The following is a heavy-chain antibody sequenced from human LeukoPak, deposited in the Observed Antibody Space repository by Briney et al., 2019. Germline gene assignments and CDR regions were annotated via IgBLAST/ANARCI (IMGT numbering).Heavy chain of an antibody. J-gene: IGHJ4*02. CDR2: ISHTGST. V-gene: IGHV4-30-2*01. D-gene: IGHD6-19*01. CDR1: GDSISSGSFS. CDR3: ARDRTRTGYSSGWYHDY. Sequence: PSETLSLTCAVSGDSISSGSFSWSWIRQPPGKGLEWIGYISHTGSTYYNPSLKSRVTISVDKSKNQFSLKLSSVTAADTAVYYCARDRTRTGYSSGWYHDYWGQGTLVTVSS.